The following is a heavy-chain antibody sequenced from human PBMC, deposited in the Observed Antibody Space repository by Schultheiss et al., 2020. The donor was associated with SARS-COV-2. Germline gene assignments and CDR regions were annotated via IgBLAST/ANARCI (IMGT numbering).Heavy chain of an antibody. CDR1: GASVSSSNYY. Sequence: SETLSLTCTVSGASVSSSNYYWSWIRQPPGKGLEWIGYVYYIGSTNYNPSLNSRVTISIDRSKNQFSLRLTSVTAADTAVYYCAYGMDVWDQGTTVTVSS. CDR2: VYYIGST. V-gene: IGHV4-61*01. CDR3: AYGMDV. J-gene: IGHJ6*02.